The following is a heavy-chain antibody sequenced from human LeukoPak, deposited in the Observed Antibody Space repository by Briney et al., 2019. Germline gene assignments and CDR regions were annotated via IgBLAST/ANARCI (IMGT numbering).Heavy chain of an antibody. V-gene: IGHV3-30*18. Sequence: GGSLRLSCAASGFTFSSHGMQWVRQAPGKGLEWVAVISYDGSTKYYADSVKGRFTISRDNSKSTLYLQMNSLRAEDMAVYYCAKESGSRSYGAYFPHWGQGTLVTVSS. CDR3: AKESGSRSYGAYFPH. D-gene: IGHD6-13*01. CDR1: GFTFSSHG. CDR2: ISYDGSTK. J-gene: IGHJ1*01.